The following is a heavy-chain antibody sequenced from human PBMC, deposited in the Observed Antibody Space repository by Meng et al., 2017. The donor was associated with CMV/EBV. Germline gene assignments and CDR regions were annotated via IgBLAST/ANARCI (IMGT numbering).Heavy chain of an antibody. V-gene: IGHV1-69*05. D-gene: IGHD2-2*01. Sequence: SVKVSCKASGGTLSGYAISWVRQAPGQGLEWMGGIIPIFGTAKYPQKFQGRVTITTDEPTGTAYMELSSLRSEDTAVYYCASCISSSCFQYYFDYWGQGTLVTVSS. CDR2: IIPIFGTA. CDR3: ASCISSSCFQYYFDY. CDR1: GGTLSGYA. J-gene: IGHJ4*02.